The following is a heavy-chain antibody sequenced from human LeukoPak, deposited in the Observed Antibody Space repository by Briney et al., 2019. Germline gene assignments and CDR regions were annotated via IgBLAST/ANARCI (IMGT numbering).Heavy chain of an antibody. Sequence: PSETLSLTCTVSGGSISSSSYYWGWIRQPPGKGLEWIGSIYYSGSTYYNPSLKSRVTISVDTSKNQFSLKLSSVTAADTAVYYCARDPAHYYDSRGSYFDYWGQGTLVTVSS. CDR3: ARDPAHYYDSRGSYFDY. D-gene: IGHD3-22*01. CDR2: IYYSGST. CDR1: GGSISSSSYY. J-gene: IGHJ4*02. V-gene: IGHV4-39*07.